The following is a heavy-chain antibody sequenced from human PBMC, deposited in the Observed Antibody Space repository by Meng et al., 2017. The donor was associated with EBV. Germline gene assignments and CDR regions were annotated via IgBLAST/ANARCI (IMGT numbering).Heavy chain of an antibody. CDR2: INAGNGNT. J-gene: IGHJ5*02. CDR1: GYTFTSYA. Sequence: QVQLVQSGAEVKKPGASVKGSCKASGYTFTSYAMHWVRQAPGQRLEWMGWINAGNGNTKYSQKFQGRVTITRDTSASTAYMELSSLRSEDTAVYYCARDKDPGVHCFDPWGQGTRVTVSS. D-gene: IGHD3-10*01. V-gene: IGHV1-3*01. CDR3: ARDKDPGVHCFDP.